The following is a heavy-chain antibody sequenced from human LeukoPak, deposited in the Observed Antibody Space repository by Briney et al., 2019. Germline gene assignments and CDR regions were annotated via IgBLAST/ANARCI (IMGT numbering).Heavy chain of an antibody. D-gene: IGHD3-22*01. CDR3: ARARYDSSGYYPILDY. Sequence: GSLRLSCAASGFTFSSYSMNWVRQAPGKGLEWVSSISGSSSSYIYYADPVKGRFTISRDNAKNSLYLQMNSLRAEDTAVYYCARARYDSSGYYPILDYWGQGTLVTVSS. CDR1: GFTFSSYS. V-gene: IGHV3-21*01. J-gene: IGHJ4*02. CDR2: ISGSSSSYI.